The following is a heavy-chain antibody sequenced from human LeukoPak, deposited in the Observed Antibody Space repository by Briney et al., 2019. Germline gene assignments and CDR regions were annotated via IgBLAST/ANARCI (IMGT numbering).Heavy chain of an antibody. D-gene: IGHD6-19*01. CDR2: ISTSSSYT. J-gene: IGHJ4*02. CDR3: ARISISGWYIDY. V-gene: IGHV3-11*06. Sequence: GGSLRLSCGASGFTFSDYYMNWIRQAPGKGLEWVSYISTSSSYTNYADSVKGRFTISRDNAKNSLYLQMNSLRAEDTAVYYCARISISGWYIDYWGQGTLVTVSS. CDR1: GFTFSDYY.